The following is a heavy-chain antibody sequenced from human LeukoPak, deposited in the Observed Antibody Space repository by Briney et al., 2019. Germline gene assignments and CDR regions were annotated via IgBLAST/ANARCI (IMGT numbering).Heavy chain of an antibody. V-gene: IGHV3-48*03. D-gene: IGHD4-11*01. CDR1: GFTFSSYE. CDR2: ISSSGITI. CDR3: AREGPDSRYFDL. Sequence: GGSLRLSCAASGFTFSSYEMNWVRQAPGKGLEWVSYISSSGITIYYADSVRGRFTISRDNAKNSLYLQMNSLRAGDTAVYFCAREGPDSRYFDLWGRGTLVTVSS. J-gene: IGHJ2*01.